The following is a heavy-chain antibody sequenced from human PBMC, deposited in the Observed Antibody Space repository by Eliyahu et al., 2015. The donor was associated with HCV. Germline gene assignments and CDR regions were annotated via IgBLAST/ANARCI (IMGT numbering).Heavy chain of an antibody. CDR2: VSPNSXGT. CDR3: ARDIYGSGGSGWFDT. CDR1: GYXFTGYY. D-gene: IGHD3-10*01. Sequence: QVHLVQXGAEVKKPGASVKVSCKASGYXFTGYYMHWVRPAPGXGLXWMGRVSPNSXGTNYAPNFEGRVTMTRDTSISTAYMELSSLRSDDTAVYYCARDIYGSGGSGWFDTWGQGTLVNVAS. J-gene: IGHJ5*02. V-gene: IGHV1-2*06.